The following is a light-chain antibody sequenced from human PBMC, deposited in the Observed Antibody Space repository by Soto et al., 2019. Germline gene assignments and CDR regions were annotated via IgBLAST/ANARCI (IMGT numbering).Light chain of an antibody. CDR1: QSVSGSN. J-gene: IGKJ1*01. Sequence: EIVLTQSPGTLSLSPGERATLSCRASQSVSGSNLAWYQQKPGQAPRLVIYGASSRATGIPDRFSGSESFTNFTLTISRLEPEDFAVYYCQHYGSFGQGTKVDMK. V-gene: IGKV3-20*01. CDR3: QHYGS. CDR2: GAS.